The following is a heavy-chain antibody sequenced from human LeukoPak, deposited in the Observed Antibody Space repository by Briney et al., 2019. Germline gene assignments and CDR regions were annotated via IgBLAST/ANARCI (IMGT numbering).Heavy chain of an antibody. J-gene: IGHJ6*02. D-gene: IGHD1-7*01. V-gene: IGHV3-13*04. Sequence: GGSLRLSYAASGFTFSTYDMHWVRQVTGKGLEWVSAIGAGEDTYYLGSVKGRFTISRENAKNVLYLQMSSLRVEDTAVYYCVREIRETVITRHYYYGIDVWGQGTTVTVSS. CDR3: VREIRETVITRHYYYGIDV. CDR2: IGAGEDT. CDR1: GFTFSTYD.